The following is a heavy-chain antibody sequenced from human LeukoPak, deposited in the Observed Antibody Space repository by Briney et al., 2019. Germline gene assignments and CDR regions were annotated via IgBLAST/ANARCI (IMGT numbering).Heavy chain of an antibody. CDR2: INHSGST. Sequence: PSETLSLTCAVYGGSFSGYYWSWIRRPPGKGLEWIGEINHSGSTNYNPSLKSRVTISVDTSKNQFSLKLSSVTAADTAVYYCARGPAQASFDYWGQGTLVTVSS. J-gene: IGHJ4*02. V-gene: IGHV4-34*01. CDR3: ARGPAQASFDY. CDR1: GGSFSGYY.